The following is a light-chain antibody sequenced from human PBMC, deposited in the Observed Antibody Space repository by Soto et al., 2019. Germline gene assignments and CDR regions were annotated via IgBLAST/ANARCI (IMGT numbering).Light chain of an antibody. V-gene: IGKV1-5*01. CDR2: GAS. Sequence: DIQMTQSPSTLSGSVGDRVTITCRASQTISSWLAWYQQKPGRAPNLLIYGASTLQSGVPSRFSGSGSGTDFTLTISNLQPEDFATYYCQQLNAYPLTFGQGTRLEI. CDR3: QQLNAYPLT. CDR1: QTISSW. J-gene: IGKJ5*01.